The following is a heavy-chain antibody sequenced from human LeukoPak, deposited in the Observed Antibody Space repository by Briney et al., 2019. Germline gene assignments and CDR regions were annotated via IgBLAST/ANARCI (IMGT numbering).Heavy chain of an antibody. Sequence: RASETLSLTCTVSGGSISSSSYYWGWIRQPPGKGLEWIGSIYYSGSTYYNPSLKSRVTISVDTSKNQFSLKLSSVTAADTAVYYCARHPAEYSNYIPYYFDYWGQGTLVTVSS. J-gene: IGHJ4*02. D-gene: IGHD4-11*01. CDR1: GGSISSSSYY. V-gene: IGHV4-39*01. CDR2: IYYSGST. CDR3: ARHPAEYSNYIPYYFDY.